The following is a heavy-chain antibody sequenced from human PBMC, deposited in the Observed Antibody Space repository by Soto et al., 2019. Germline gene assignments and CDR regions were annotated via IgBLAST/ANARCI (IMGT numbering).Heavy chain of an antibody. CDR1: GGTFSSYA. Sequence: ASVKVSCKASGGTFSSYAISWVRQAPGQGLEWMGGIIPIFGTANYAQKFQGRVTITADESTSTAYMELSSLRSEDTAVYYCARWASATVVTAALDYWGQGTLVTVS. CDR3: ARWASATVVTAALDY. V-gene: IGHV1-69*13. CDR2: IIPIFGTA. J-gene: IGHJ4*02. D-gene: IGHD4-17*01.